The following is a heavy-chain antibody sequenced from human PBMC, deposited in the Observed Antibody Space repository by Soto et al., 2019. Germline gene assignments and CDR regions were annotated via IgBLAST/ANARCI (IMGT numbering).Heavy chain of an antibody. CDR3: AKDLTNSGSSWYYYYGMDV. CDR1: GFTFDDYA. J-gene: IGHJ6*02. CDR2: ISGDGGST. V-gene: IGHV3-43*02. Sequence: GGSLRLSCAASGFTFDDYAMHWVRQAPGKGLEWVSLISGDGGSTYYADSVKGRFTISRDNSKNSLYLQMNSLRTEDIALYYCAKDLTNSGSSWYYYYGMDVWGQGTPVTVSS. D-gene: IGHD6-13*01.